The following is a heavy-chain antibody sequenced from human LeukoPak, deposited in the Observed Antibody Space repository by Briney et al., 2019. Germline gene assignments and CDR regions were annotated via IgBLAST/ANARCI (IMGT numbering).Heavy chain of an antibody. J-gene: IGHJ6*04. V-gene: IGHV3-7*01. CDR2: INEDGSGK. CDR3: ARDDGDV. CDR1: GFTFSIYW. Sequence: GGSLRLSCVSSGFTFSIYWVIWVRQAPGKGLEWVASINEDGSGKFSVGSVKDRITISRDNTRNSLDLQINSLTVEDTAIYYCARDDGDVWGTGTTVTVSS.